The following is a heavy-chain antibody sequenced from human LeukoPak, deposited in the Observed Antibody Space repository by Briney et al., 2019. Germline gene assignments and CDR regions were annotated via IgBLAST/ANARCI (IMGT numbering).Heavy chain of an antibody. D-gene: IGHD3-22*01. V-gene: IGHV4-39*01. CDR1: GGSISSSSYY. Sequence: PSETLSLTGTVSGGSISSSSYYWGWIRQPPGKGLEWIGSIYYSGSTYYNPSLKSRVTISVDTSKNQFSLKLSSVTAADTAVYYCAVEYHYDSSATLWGQGTLVTVSS. CDR3: AVEYHYDSSATL. CDR2: IYYSGST. J-gene: IGHJ4*02.